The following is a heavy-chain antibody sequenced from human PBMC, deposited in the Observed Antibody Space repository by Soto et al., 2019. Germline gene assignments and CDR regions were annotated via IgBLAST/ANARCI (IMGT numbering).Heavy chain of an antibody. D-gene: IGHD2-21*02. CDR3: TKQKCDSRTQNGLDV. V-gene: IGHV6-1*01. Sequence: QTLSLTCAISGDSVSSNSAAWNWIRQSPSRGLEWLGRAYYRSQWYYDSAVSVRSRITVIPDTSKNQFSLQLNPVTPEDTAVSYCTKQKCDSRTQNGLDVWDQGTTDTASS. CDR1: GDSVSSNSAA. J-gene: IGHJ6*02. CDR2: AYYRSQWYY.